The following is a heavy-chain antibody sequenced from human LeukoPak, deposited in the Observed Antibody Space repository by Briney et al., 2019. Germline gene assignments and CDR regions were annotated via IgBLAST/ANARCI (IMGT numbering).Heavy chain of an antibody. CDR2: IRSSSSAI. D-gene: IGHD3-10*01. V-gene: IGHV3-48*01. CDR3: ARDLRSYYGSGSYPIDS. J-gene: IGHJ4*02. Sequence: GGSLRLSCAASGFTFSSYAMSWVRQAPGKGLEWVSYIRSSSSAIYYADSLKGRFTISRDNAKKSLFLQMNSLRAEDTAVYYCARDLRSYYGSGSYPIDSWGQGTLVTVSS. CDR1: GFTFSSYA.